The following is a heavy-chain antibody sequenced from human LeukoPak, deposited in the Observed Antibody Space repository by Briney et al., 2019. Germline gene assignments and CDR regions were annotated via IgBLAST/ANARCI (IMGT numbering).Heavy chain of an antibody. V-gene: IGHV3-48*01. CDR2: ISSSSSTI. D-gene: IGHD6-13*01. Sequence: GGSLRLSYAASGFTFSSYSMNWVRQAPGKGLEWVSYISSSSSTIYYADSVKGRFTISRDNAKNSLYLQMNSLRAEDTAVYYCASLAAARIDYWGQGTLVTVSS. CDR1: GFTFSSYS. CDR3: ASLAAARIDY. J-gene: IGHJ4*02.